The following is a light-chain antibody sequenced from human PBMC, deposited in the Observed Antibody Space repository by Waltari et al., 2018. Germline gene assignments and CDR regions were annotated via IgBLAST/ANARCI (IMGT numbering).Light chain of an antibody. Sequence: EIVLTQSPATLSLSPGERATLSCRASQRVSRHLAWYQQQPGQAPRLLIYDASTRATGVPARFSGRGSVTDFTLTISSLEPEDFAVYYCQQRSNSFAFGPGTRVDIK. CDR3: QQRSNSFA. J-gene: IGKJ3*01. CDR1: QRVSRH. V-gene: IGKV3-11*01. CDR2: DAS.